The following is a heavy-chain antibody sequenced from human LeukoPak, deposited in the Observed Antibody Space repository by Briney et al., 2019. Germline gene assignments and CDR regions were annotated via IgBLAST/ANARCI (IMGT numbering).Heavy chain of an antibody. D-gene: IGHD6-19*01. J-gene: IGHJ4*02. V-gene: IGHV4-34*01. CDR2: INHSGST. CDR1: GGSISSYY. CDR3: ARTQQWLVQGGFDY. Sequence: SETLSLTCTVSGGSISSYYWSWIRQPPGKGLEWIGEINHSGSTNYNPSLKSRVTISVDTSKNQFSLKLSSVTAADTAVYYCARTQQWLVQGGFDYWGQGTLVTVSS.